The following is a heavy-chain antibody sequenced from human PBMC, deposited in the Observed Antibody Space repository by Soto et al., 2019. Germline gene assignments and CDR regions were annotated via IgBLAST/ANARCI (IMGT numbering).Heavy chain of an antibody. V-gene: IGHV3-48*02. Sequence: GGSLRLSCAVSGFTFSPYSMNWVRQAPGKGLEWLSYISSGGDTIYYADSVRGRFTISRDNTKNSLYLQMDSLRDEDTAVYYCARWSYLDYWGQGTRVTVSS. J-gene: IGHJ4*02. D-gene: IGHD3-3*01. CDR1: GFTFSPYS. CDR2: ISSGGDTI. CDR3: ARWSYLDY.